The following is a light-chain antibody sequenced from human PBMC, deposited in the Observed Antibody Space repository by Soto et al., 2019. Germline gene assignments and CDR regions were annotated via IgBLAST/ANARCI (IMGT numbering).Light chain of an antibody. Sequence: QSVLTQPRSVSGSPGQSVTISCTGTSSDVGGHDYVSWYRQHPGKAPQVLISDVSKRPSGVPDRFSGSKSGNTASLTISGLQAEDDADYYFCSYAGSYTLVFGTGTKLTVL. J-gene: IGLJ1*01. CDR1: SSDVGGHDY. V-gene: IGLV2-11*01. CDR2: DVS. CDR3: CSYAGSYTLV.